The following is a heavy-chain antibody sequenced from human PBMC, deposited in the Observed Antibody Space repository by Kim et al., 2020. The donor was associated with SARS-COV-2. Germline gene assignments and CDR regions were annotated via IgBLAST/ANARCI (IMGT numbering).Heavy chain of an antibody. D-gene: IGHD3-16*01. J-gene: IGHJ4*02. CDR3: TTGTPMIEADY. V-gene: IGHV3-15*01. CDR2: T. Sequence: TDYAATVKGRFTISRDDSKNTLYLQMNSLKTEDTAVYYCTTGTPMIEADYWGQGTLVTVSS.